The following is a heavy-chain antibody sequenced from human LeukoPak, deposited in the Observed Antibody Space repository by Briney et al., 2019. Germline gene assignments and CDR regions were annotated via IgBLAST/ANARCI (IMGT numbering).Heavy chain of an antibody. CDR1: GFPFRNFW. J-gene: IGHJ4*02. Sequence: PGGSLRLPCAASGFPFRNFWRSWVRQAPGRGLGWVANIHPEGNEKYHVESVKGRFTISRDNAKSSLFLQMNGLRAEDTAVYYCARGDAFSGDHWGQGTLVTVSS. CDR2: IHPEGNEK. CDR3: ARGDAFSGDH. V-gene: IGHV3-7*04.